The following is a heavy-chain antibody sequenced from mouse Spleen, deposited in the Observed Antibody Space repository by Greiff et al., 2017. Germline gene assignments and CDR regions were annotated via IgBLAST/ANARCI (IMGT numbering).Heavy chain of an antibody. CDR1: GDSITSGY. CDR2: ISYSGST. Sequence: DVKLQESGPSLVKPSQTLSLTCSVTGDSITSGYWNWIRKFPGNKLEYMGYISYSGSTYYNPSLKSRISITRDTSKNQYYLQLNSVTTEDTATYYCARGDYYGSSYGFAYWGQGTLVTVSA. D-gene: IGHD1-1*01. J-gene: IGHJ3*01. CDR3: ARGDYYGSSYGFAY. V-gene: IGHV3-8*02.